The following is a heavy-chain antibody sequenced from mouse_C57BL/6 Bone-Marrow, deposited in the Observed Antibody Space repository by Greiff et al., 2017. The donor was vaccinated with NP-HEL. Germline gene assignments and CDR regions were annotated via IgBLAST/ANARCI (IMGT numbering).Heavy chain of an antibody. V-gene: IGHV1-50*01. Sequence: QVQLQQPGAELVKPGASVKLSCKASGYTFTSYWMQWVKQRPGQGLEWIGEIDPSDSYTNYNQKFKGKATLTVDTSSSTAYMQLSSLTSEDSAVYYCARPGLDYWGQGTTLTVSS. CDR1: GYTFTSYW. J-gene: IGHJ2*01. CDR2: IDPSDSYT. CDR3: ARPGLDY.